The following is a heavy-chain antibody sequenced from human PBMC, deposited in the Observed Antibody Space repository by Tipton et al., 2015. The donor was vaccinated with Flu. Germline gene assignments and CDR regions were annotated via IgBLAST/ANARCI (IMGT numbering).Heavy chain of an antibody. Sequence: TLSLTCTVSGGSISSSSDYWGWIRQPPGKGLEGIGSFYYSGSTYYNPSLKSRVTISVDTSKNQFSLQLSSVTAADTAVYYCARVPRGPYYGMAVWGQGTTVTVSS. CDR2: FYYSGST. J-gene: IGHJ6*02. D-gene: IGHD3-10*01. V-gene: IGHV4-39*07. CDR3: ARVPRGPYYGMAV. CDR1: GGSISSSSDY.